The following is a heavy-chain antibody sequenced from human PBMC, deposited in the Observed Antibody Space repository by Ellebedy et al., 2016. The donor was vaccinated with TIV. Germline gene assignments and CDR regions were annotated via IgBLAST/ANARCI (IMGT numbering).Heavy chain of an antibody. V-gene: IGHV1-2*02. CDR2: IIPGSGDT. CDR3: ARAVDVQGDYGLDV. Sequence: AASVKVSCKASGYTFTGYQVHWVRQAPGQGLEWMGWIIPGSGDTNSGQRFQGRVSMTRDTSLNTAYMELSRLRSDDTAVYYCARAVDVQGDYGLDVWGQGTTVTVSS. J-gene: IGHJ6*02. D-gene: IGHD3-16*01. CDR1: GYTFTGYQ.